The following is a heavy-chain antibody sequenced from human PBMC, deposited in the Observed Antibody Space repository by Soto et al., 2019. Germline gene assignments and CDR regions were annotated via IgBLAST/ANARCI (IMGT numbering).Heavy chain of an antibody. J-gene: IGHJ5*02. CDR1: GFTFRSYE. D-gene: IGHD5-12*01. V-gene: IGHV3-48*03. Sequence: GGSLRLSCEVSGFTFRSYEMHWVRQAPGKGLEWLSYISSSSDFIYYSESVKGRFTISRDNANNSLYLQMNSPRAADTAIYYCARGANGIDRLDHWGQGAPVTVSS. CDR3: ARGANGIDRLDH. CDR2: ISSSSDFI.